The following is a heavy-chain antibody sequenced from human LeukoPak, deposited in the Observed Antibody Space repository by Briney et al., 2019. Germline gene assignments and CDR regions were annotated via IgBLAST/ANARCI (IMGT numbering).Heavy chain of an antibody. CDR2: IYYRGST. D-gene: IGHD6-13*01. V-gene: IGHV4-39*02. CDR1: GGSISSSGYY. J-gene: IGHJ5*02. CDR3: ARDPTAAGKGAWFDP. Sequence: PSETLSLTCTVSGGSISSSGYYWGWIRQPPGKGLEWIGSIYYRGSTYYNPSLKSRVPISVDTSKNQFSLKLSSVAAADTAVYYCARDPTAAGKGAWFDPWGQGTLVTVSS.